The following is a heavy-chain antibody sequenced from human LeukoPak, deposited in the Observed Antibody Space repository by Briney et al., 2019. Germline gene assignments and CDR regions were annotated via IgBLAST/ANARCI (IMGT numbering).Heavy chain of an antibody. CDR1: GFAFDYYW. D-gene: IGHD2-15*01. J-gene: IGHJ6*02. V-gene: IGHV3-74*01. CDR2: IHSDGGVT. CDR3: SRELVADTKFAHRGMDA. Sequence: HTGGSLRLSCAASGFAFDYYWINWVRQAPGKRLVWVSPIHSDGGVTRYADSVKGRFTISRDNAKSTLYLQMNDLTVEDTGVYYCSRELVADTKFAHRGMDAWGQGTTVTVSS.